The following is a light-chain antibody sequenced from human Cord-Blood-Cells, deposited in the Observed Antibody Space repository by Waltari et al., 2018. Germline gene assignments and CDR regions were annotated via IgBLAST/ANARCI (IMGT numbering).Light chain of an antibody. Sequence: QSALTQPASVSGSPGQSITISCTGTSSDVGSYNLVSWYQQHPGKAPKLMIYEGSKRPAGVSNRFSGSKSGNTASLTISGLQAEDEADYYCCSYAGSSTRVVGTGTKVTVL. CDR3: CSYAGSSTRV. J-gene: IGLJ1*01. V-gene: IGLV2-23*01. CDR1: SSDVGSYNL. CDR2: EGS.